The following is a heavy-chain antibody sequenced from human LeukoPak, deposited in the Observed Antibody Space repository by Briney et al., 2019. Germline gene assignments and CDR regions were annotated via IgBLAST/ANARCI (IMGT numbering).Heavy chain of an antibody. CDR3: AASLPNIVVVPATKGPFGY. Sequence: PGGSLRLSCAAFGFTFSSYTMSWVRQAPGKGLEWVSGVSGSGGSTHYADSVKGRLTISRDNSKNTLYLQMNSLRAEDTAVYYCAASLPNIVVVPATKGPFGYWGQGTLVTVSS. J-gene: IGHJ4*02. CDR2: VSGSGGST. CDR1: GFTFSSYT. D-gene: IGHD2-2*01. V-gene: IGHV3-23*01.